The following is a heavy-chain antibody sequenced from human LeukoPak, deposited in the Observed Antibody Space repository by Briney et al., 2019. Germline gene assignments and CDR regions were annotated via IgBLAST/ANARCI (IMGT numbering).Heavy chain of an antibody. D-gene: IGHD5-18*01. CDR3: AKDPFAGYSYGYSDY. V-gene: IGHV3-23*01. J-gene: IGHJ4*02. Sequence: PGGSLGLSCAASGFTFSSYAMRWVRQAPGKGREGVSAISGSGGSTYYADSVKGRFTISRDNSKNTLYLQMNSLRAEDTAVYYCAKDPFAGYSYGYSDYWGQGTLVTVSS. CDR2: ISGSGGST. CDR1: GFTFSSYA.